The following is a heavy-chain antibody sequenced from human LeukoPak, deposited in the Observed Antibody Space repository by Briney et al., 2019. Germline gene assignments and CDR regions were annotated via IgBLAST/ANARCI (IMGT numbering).Heavy chain of an antibody. Sequence: GGSLRLSCATSGFTFSGYSMNWVRQAPGKGLEWISYISSSSINIHYGDSVKGRFTISRDNAENSLYLQMNSLRAEDTAEYYCAKGGGSTLGMDVWGQGTTVTVSS. CDR3: AKGGGSTLGMDV. J-gene: IGHJ6*02. D-gene: IGHD1-26*01. CDR1: GFTFSGYS. V-gene: IGHV3-48*01. CDR2: ISSSSINI.